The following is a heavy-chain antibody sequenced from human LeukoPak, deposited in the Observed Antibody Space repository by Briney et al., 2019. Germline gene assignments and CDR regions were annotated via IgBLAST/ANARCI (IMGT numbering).Heavy chain of an antibody. V-gene: IGHV3-74*03. J-gene: IGHJ4*02. CDR3: ARDLVVTSGY. Sequence: SGGSLRLSCAASGFTFSSYWMHWVRQAPGEGLVWVARISSDGSSTTYADSVKGRFTISRDNAKNTLYLQMNSLRVEDTAVYCCARDLVVTSGYWGQGTLVTVSS. CDR1: GFTFSSYW. CDR2: ISSDGSST. D-gene: IGHD2-2*01.